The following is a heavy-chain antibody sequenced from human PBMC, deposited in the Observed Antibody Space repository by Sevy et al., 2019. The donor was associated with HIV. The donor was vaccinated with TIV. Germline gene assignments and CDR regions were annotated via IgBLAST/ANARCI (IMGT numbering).Heavy chain of an antibody. CDR3: AREGLLEWLFSFDY. D-gene: IGHD3-3*01. CDR1: GFTFSNYG. CDR2: MWYDGSNK. V-gene: IGHV3-33*01. J-gene: IGHJ4*02. Sequence: GGSLRLSCAASGFTFSNYGMHWVRQAPGKGLEWAAVMWYDGSNKYYSDSVKGRFTISRDNSKNTLYLQMNSLRAEDTAVYYCAREGLLEWLFSFDYWGQGTLVTVSS.